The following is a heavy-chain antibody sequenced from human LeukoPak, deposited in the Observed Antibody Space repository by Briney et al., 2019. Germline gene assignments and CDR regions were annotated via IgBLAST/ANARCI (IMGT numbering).Heavy chain of an antibody. V-gene: IGHV4-34*01. CDR1: GGSFSGYY. D-gene: IGHD3-10*01. CDR3: ARHRYMVRGVSWFDP. J-gene: IGHJ5*02. Sequence: PSETLSLTCAVYGGSFSGYYWSWLRQPPGKGLEWIGEINHSGSTNYNPSLKSRVTISVDTSKNQFSLKLSSVTAADTAVYYCARHRYMVRGVSWFDPWGQGTLVTVSS. CDR2: INHSGST.